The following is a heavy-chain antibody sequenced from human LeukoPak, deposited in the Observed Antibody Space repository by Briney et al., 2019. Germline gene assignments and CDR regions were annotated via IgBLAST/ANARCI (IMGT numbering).Heavy chain of an antibody. D-gene: IGHD1-26*01. CDR3: ARDPNKWELPIWYFDL. CDR2: ISYDGSNK. Sequence: PGGSLRLSCAASGFTFSSYAMHWVRQAPGKGLEWVAVISYDGSNKYYADSVKGRFTISRDNSKNTLYLQMNSLRAEDTAVYYCARDPNKWELPIWYFDLWGRGTLVTVSS. J-gene: IGHJ2*01. CDR1: GFTFSSYA. V-gene: IGHV3-30-3*01.